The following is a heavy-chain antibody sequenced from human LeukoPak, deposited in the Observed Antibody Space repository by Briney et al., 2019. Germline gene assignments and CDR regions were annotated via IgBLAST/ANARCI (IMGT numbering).Heavy chain of an antibody. V-gene: IGHV4-59*01. CDR1: GGSISSYY. CDR3: ARSSGMTSVDY. CDR2: IYYSGRT. Sequence: SETLSLTCTVSGGSISSYYWSWIRQPPGKGLEWIGYIYYSGRTNYNPSLKSRVTISVDTSKNQFSLKLSSVTAADTAVYYCARSSGMTSVDYWGQGTLVTVSS. J-gene: IGHJ4*02.